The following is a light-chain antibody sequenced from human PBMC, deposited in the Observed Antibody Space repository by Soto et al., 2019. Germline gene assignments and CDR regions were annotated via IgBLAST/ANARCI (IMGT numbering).Light chain of an antibody. Sequence: HSVLTTPPPVNGAPGQAVTISCTGTNSDVGGYNYVSWYQQHPGKAPKLMIYDVSKRPSGVPDRFSGSKSGNTASLTISGLQAEDEADYYCCSYAGSYTLYVFGSGTKVTVL. CDR1: NSDVGGYNY. CDR2: DVS. V-gene: IGLV2-11*01. CDR3: CSYAGSYTLYV. J-gene: IGLJ1*01.